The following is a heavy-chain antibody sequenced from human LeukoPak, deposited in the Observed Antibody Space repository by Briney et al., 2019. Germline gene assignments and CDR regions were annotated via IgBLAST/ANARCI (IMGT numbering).Heavy chain of an antibody. V-gene: IGHV4-61*02. D-gene: IGHD3/OR15-3a*01. CDR2: IYTSGST. CDR3: ARFLDYVLDH. J-gene: IGHJ4*02. Sequence: SQTLSLTCTVSGGSISSGSYYWSWIRQPAGKGLEWIGRIYTSGSTNYNPSLKSRATISVDTSKNHFSLKLSSVTAADTAVYYCARFLDYVLDHWGQGTLVTVSS. CDR1: GGSISSGSYY.